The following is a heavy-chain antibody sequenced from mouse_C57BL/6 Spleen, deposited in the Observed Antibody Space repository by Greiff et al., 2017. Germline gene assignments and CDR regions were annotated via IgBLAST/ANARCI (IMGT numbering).Heavy chain of an antibody. V-gene: IGHV1-87*01. Sequence: VQLQQSGPELARPWASVKISCQAFYTFFRRVHFAIRDTNYWMQWVKQGPGQGLDWIGAIYPGNGETSYNQKFTGKATLTADNSSSTAYMQLSSLTSEDSAVYYCASTSDGSPFAYWGQGTLVTVSA. D-gene: IGHD1-1*01. CDR2: GQGLDWIG. CDR1: YTFFRRVH. CDR3: SEDSAVYYCASTSDGSPFAY. J-gene: IGHJ3*01.